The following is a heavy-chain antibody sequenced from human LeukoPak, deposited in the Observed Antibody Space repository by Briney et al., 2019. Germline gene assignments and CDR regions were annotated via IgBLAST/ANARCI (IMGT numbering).Heavy chain of an antibody. J-gene: IGHJ4*02. CDR1: GFTFSSYG. D-gene: IGHD3-16*02. CDR2: ISYDGSNK. Sequence: GGSLRLSCAASGFTFSSYGMHWVRQAPGKGLEWVAVISYDGSNKYYADSVKGRFTISRDDSKNTLYLQMNSLRAEDTAVYYCAKVLLRLGELSPLDYWGQGTLVTVSS. CDR3: AKVLLRLGELSPLDY. V-gene: IGHV3-30*18.